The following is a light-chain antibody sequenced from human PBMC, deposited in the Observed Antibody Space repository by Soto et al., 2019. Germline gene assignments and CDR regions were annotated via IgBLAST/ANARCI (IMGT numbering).Light chain of an antibody. Sequence: QSVLTQPPSVSAAPGQKVTISCSGSSSNVGYIYVSWYQQVPGAGPKLLIYDNDKRPSGIPDRFSGSKSGTSATLGITGLQTGDEADYYRGAGDNNLSVMVFGGGTKRTVL. CDR1: SSNVGYIY. CDR3: GAGDNNLSVMV. J-gene: IGLJ3*02. V-gene: IGLV1-51*01. CDR2: DND.